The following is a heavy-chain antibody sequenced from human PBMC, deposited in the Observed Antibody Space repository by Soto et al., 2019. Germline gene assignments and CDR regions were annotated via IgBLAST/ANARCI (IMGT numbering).Heavy chain of an antibody. J-gene: IGHJ4*02. CDR3: AREFRGDSNGLGY. Sequence: GSAMKVSCKASCYTFTSYGISLLRQAPGQGLEWMGWISAYNGNTNYAQKLQGRVTMTTDTSTSTAYMELRSLRSDDTAVYYCAREFRGDSNGLGYWGQGTLVTVSS. CDR2: ISAYNGNT. D-gene: IGHD4-4*01. V-gene: IGHV1-18*04. CDR1: CYTFTSYG.